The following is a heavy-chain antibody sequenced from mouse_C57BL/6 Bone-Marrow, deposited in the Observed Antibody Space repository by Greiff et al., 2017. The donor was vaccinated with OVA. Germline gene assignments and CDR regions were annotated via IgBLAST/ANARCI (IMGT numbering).Heavy chain of an antibody. CDR3: ARNRDSSGQAFYFDY. V-gene: IGHV2-9-1*01. CDR2: IWTGGGT. CDR1: GFSLTSYA. Sequence: VQLVESGPGLVAPSQSLSITCTVSGFSLTSYAISWVRQPPGKGLEWLGVIWTGGGTNYNSALKSRLSISKDNSKSQVFLKMNSLHTDDTARYYCARNRDSSGQAFYFDYWGQVTTLTVSS. J-gene: IGHJ2*01. D-gene: IGHD3-2*02.